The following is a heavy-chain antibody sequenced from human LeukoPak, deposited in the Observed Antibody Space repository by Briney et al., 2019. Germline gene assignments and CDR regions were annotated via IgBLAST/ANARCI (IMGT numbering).Heavy chain of an antibody. Sequence: SETLSLTCTVSGGSISSSSYYWSWIRQPAGKGLEWIGRIYTSGSTNYNPSLKSRVTISVDTSKNQFSLKLSSVTAADTAVYYCARAQGIVGATGSFDYWGQGTLVTVSS. V-gene: IGHV4-61*02. CDR2: IYTSGST. J-gene: IGHJ4*02. CDR1: GGSISSSSYY. CDR3: ARAQGIVGATGSFDY. D-gene: IGHD1-26*01.